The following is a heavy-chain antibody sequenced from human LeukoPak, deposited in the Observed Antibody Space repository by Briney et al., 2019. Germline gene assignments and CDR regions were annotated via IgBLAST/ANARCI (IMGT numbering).Heavy chain of an antibody. CDR1: GYTFTSYY. V-gene: IGHV1-46*01. CDR2: INLIGDST. CDR3: ARSPRRGSFDY. Sequence: ASVKVSCKTSGYTFTSYYIHWVRQAPGQGLEWMGIINLIGDSTGYAQQKFQGRVTMTRDMSTSTVYMELSSLRSEDTAVYYCARSPRRGSFDYWGQGTLVTVSS. D-gene: IGHD3-10*01. J-gene: IGHJ4*02.